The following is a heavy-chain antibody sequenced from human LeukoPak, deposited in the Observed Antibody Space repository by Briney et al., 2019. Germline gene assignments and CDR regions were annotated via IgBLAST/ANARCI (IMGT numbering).Heavy chain of an antibody. CDR1: GFTFSSYG. CDR3: AKVGIVATIFSAFDI. CDR2: ISGSGGST. J-gene: IGHJ3*02. Sequence: GGSLRLSCAASGFTFSSYGMSWVRQAPGKGLEWVSAISGSGGSTYYADSVKGRFTISRDNSKNTLYLQMNSLRAEDTAVYYCAKVGIVATIFSAFDIWGQGTMVTVSS. D-gene: IGHD5-12*01. V-gene: IGHV3-23*01.